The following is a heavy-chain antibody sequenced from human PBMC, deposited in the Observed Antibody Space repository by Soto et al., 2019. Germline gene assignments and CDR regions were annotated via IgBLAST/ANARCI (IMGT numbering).Heavy chain of an antibody. Sequence: VASVKVSCKTSRYSFTSNAITWLRQAPGQGIEWMGWISTYSGDPNYAQKFQGRVTMTTDTSTNTAYMELRNLRSDETAVYYCARVWGSYHAPSGGAGFDPWGQGTLVTVSS. J-gene: IGHJ5*02. CDR2: ISTYSGDP. D-gene: IGHD3-16*02. V-gene: IGHV1-18*04. CDR1: RYSFTSNA. CDR3: ARVWGSYHAPSGGAGFDP.